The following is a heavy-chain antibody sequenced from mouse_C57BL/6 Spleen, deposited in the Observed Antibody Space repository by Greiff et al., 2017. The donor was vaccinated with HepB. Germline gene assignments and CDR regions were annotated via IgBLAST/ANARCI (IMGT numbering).Heavy chain of an antibody. CDR2: IHPNSGST. D-gene: IGHD1-1*01. V-gene: IGHV1-64*01. J-gene: IGHJ2*01. Sequence: QVQLQQPGAELVKPGASVKLSCKASGYTFTSYWMHWVKQRPGQGLEWIGMIHPNSGSTNYNEKFKSKATLTVDKSSSTAYMQLSSLTSEDSAVYYYARERITTVVEGFGYWGQGTTLTVSS. CDR1: GYTFTSYW. CDR3: ARERITTVVEGFGY.